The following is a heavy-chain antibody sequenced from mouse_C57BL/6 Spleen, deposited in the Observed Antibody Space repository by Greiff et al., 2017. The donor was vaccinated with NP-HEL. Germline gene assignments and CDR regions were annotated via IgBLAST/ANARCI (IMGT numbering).Heavy chain of an antibody. CDR2: ISSGSSTI. V-gene: IGHV5-17*01. Sequence: EVKLVESGGGLVKPGGSLKLSCAASGSTFSDYGMHWVRQAPEKGPEWVAYISSGSSTIYYADTVKGRFTISRDNAKNTLFLQMTSLRSEDTAMYYCAREGDASFAYWGQGTLVTVSA. J-gene: IGHJ3*01. CDR3: AREGDASFAY. D-gene: IGHD2-13*01. CDR1: GSTFSDYG.